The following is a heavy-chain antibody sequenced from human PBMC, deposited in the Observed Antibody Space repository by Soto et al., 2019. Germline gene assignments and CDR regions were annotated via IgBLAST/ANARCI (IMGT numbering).Heavy chain of an antibody. D-gene: IGHD2-21*02. Sequence: QVQLVESGGGVVQPGRSLRLSCAASGFTFSSYAMHWVRQAPGKGLEWVAVISYDGSNKYYADSVKGRFTISRDNSKNTLYLQMNSLRAEDTAVYYCARDKQVTTRRSYCYGMDVWGQGTTVTVSS. J-gene: IGHJ6*02. CDR2: ISYDGSNK. CDR3: ARDKQVTTRRSYCYGMDV. V-gene: IGHV3-30-3*01. CDR1: GFTFSSYA.